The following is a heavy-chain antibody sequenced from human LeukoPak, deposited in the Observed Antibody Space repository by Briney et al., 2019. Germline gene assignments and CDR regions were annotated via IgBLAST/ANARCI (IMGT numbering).Heavy chain of an antibody. CDR3: ARYRNEALFAFDI. D-gene: IGHD1-14*01. CDR2: IYYSGSA. V-gene: IGHV4-59*01. J-gene: IGHJ3*02. Sequence: PSETLSLTCTVSGGSINNYYWSWLRQPPGKGLDWIGYIYYSGSANYNPSLKSRVTISVDKSKNHFSLKLSSVTAADTAVYYCARYRNEALFAFDIWGQGTMVTVSS. CDR1: GGSINNYY.